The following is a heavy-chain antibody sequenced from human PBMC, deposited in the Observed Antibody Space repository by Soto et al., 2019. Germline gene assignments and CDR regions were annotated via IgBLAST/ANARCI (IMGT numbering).Heavy chain of an antibody. CDR3: ARDRIAAADPPFTFDY. V-gene: IGHV3-33*01. Sequence: GGSLRLSCAASGFTFSSYGMHWVRQAPGKGLEWVAVIWYDGSNKYYADSVKGRFTISRDNSKNTLYLQMNSLRAEDTAVYYCARDRIAAADPPFTFDYWGQGTLVTVSS. D-gene: IGHD6-13*01. J-gene: IGHJ4*02. CDR1: GFTFSSYG. CDR2: IWYDGSNK.